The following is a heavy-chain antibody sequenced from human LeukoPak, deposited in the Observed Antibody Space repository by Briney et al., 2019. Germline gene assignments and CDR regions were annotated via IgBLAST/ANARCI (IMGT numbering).Heavy chain of an antibody. CDR1: GGSISSGSYY. J-gene: IGHJ4*02. Sequence: SETPSLTCTVSGGSISSGSYYWSWIRQPAGKGLEWIGRIYTSGSTNYNPSLKSRVTISVDTSKNQFSLKLSSVTAADTAVYYCARAVWSGYFDCWGQGTLVTVSS. CDR2: IYTSGST. CDR3: ARAVWSGYFDC. D-gene: IGHD3-3*01. V-gene: IGHV4-61*02.